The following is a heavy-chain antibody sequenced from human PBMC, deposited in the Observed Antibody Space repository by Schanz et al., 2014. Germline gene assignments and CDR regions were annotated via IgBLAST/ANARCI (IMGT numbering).Heavy chain of an antibody. CDR2: VTWDGGYT. CDR1: GFTFDDYT. Sequence: EVQLVESGGVVVQPGGSLRLSCAGSGFTFDDYTMHWVRQPPGKGLEWVSLVTWDGGYTYYADSVKGRFTISRDNSKNSLYLQMSSLRGEDTAVYYCAKAPYADYGYFHHWGQGTLVTVSS. V-gene: IGHV3-43*01. D-gene: IGHD4-17*01. J-gene: IGHJ4*02. CDR3: AKAPYADYGYFHH.